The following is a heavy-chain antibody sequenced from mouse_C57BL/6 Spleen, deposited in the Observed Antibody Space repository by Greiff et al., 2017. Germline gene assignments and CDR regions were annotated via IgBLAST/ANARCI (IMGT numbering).Heavy chain of an antibody. CDR1: GYTFTSYW. V-gene: IGHV1-7*01. CDR3: ARGRYLDYDGAWFAY. Sequence: QVQLQQSGAELAKPGASVKLSCKASGYTFTSYWMHWVKQRPGQGLEWIGYINPSSGSTKYNQKFKDQATLTADKSSSTAYMQLSSLTYEDSAVYYCARGRYLDYDGAWFAYWGQGTLVTVSA. J-gene: IGHJ3*01. D-gene: IGHD2-4*01. CDR2: INPSSGST.